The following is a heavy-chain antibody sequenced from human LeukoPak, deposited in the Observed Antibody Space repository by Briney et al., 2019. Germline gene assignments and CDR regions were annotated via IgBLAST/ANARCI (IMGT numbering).Heavy chain of an antibody. CDR3: AREAYYGGDCYSGFDY. D-gene: IGHD2-21*02. J-gene: IGHJ4*02. Sequence: SETLSLTCAVPGGSISSSSYYWGWIRQPPGKGLEWMGSIYYSGSTYYNPSLKSRVTISIDTSKNQFSLKLSSVTAADTAVYYCAREAYYGGDCYSGFDYWGQGTLVTVSS. CDR1: GGSISSSSYY. CDR2: IYYSGST. V-gene: IGHV4-39*07.